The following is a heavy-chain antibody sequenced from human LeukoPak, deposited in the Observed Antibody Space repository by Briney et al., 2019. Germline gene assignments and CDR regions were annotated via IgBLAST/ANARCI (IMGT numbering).Heavy chain of an antibody. V-gene: IGHV4-34*01. D-gene: IGHD5-18*01. CDR1: GGSFSGYY. Sequence: SETLSLTCAVYGGSFSGYYWSWIRQPSGKGLEWIGEINHSGSTNYNPSLKSRVTISVDTSKNQFSLKLSSVTAADTAVYYCARGHGVVYGYFFPYFDYWGQGTLVTVSS. J-gene: IGHJ4*02. CDR2: INHSGST. CDR3: ARGHGVVYGYFFPYFDY.